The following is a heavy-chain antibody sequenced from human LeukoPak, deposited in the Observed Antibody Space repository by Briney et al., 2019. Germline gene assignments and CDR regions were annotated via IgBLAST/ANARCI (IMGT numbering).Heavy chain of an antibody. D-gene: IGHD3-22*01. Sequence: SETLSLTCTVSGGSISNYYWSWIRQPPGKGLEWIGYIYYSGSTNYNPSLKSRVTISVDTSKNQFSLKLRSVTAADTAIYYCARVSSTGYAVSSGLYYWGQGALVTVSS. CDR3: ARVSSTGYAVSSGLYY. J-gene: IGHJ4*02. V-gene: IGHV4-59*01. CDR1: GGSISNYY. CDR2: IYYSGST.